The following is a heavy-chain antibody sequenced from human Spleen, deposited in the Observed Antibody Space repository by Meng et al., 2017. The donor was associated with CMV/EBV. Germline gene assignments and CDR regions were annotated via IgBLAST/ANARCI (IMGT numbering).Heavy chain of an antibody. CDR3: ASSFLNSGCYLYFDY. D-gene: IGHD6-19*01. J-gene: IGHJ4*02. Sequence: GSLRLSCTVSGYSISSGYYWGWSRQPPGKGLEWIGSIYRSGSTYYNPSLKSRVTISVDTPTHQYSLKLSSVTAADTAVYYCASSFLNSGCYLYFDYWGQGTLVTVSS. V-gene: IGHV4-38-2*02. CDR2: IYRSGST. CDR1: GYSISSGYY.